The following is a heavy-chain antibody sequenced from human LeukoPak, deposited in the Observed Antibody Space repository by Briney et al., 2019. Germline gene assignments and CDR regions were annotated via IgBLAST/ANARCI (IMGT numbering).Heavy chain of an antibody. CDR2: ISAYNGNT. CDR1: GYTFTSYG. CDR3: ARLRSGLLPDY. D-gene: IGHD6-19*01. Sequence: ASVKVSCKASGYTFTSYGITWVRQAPGQGLEWMGWISAYNGNTNYAQKVQGRVTMATDTSTSTAYMEPRSLRSDDTAVYYCARLRSGLLPDYWGQGTLVTVSS. V-gene: IGHV1-18*01. J-gene: IGHJ4*02.